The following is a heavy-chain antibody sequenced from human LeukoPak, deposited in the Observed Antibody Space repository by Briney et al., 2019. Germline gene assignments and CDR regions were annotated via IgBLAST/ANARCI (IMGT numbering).Heavy chain of an antibody. CDR1: GFTFSSYS. J-gene: IGHJ4*02. CDR2: ISSSSSTI. D-gene: IGHD6-13*01. Sequence: PGGSLRLSCAASGFTFSSYSMNWVRQAPGKGLEWVSYISSSSSTIYYADSVKGRFTIPRDNSKNTLYLQMNSLRAEDTAVYYCAKNPTDSSSWYGDYWGQGTLVTVSS. CDR3: AKNPTDSSSWYGDY. V-gene: IGHV3-48*01.